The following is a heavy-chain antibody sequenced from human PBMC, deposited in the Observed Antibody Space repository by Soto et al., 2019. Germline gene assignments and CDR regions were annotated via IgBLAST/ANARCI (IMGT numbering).Heavy chain of an antibody. Sequence: SETLSLTCAVYGGSFSGYYWSWIRQPPGKGLEWIGEINHSGSTNYNPSLKSRVTISVDTSKNQFSLKLSSVTAADTAVYYCSRGWFGELFLYYYYYGMDVWGQGTTGTVSS. J-gene: IGHJ6*02. V-gene: IGHV4-34*01. D-gene: IGHD3-10*01. CDR1: GGSFSGYY. CDR3: SRGWFGELFLYYYYYGMDV. CDR2: INHSGST.